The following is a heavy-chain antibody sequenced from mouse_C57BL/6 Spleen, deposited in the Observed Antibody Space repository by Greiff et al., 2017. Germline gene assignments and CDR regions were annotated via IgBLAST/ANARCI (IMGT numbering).Heavy chain of an antibody. V-gene: IGHV1-59*01. CDR2: IDPSDSYT. D-gene: IGHD2-2*01. J-gene: IGHJ4*01. Sequence: QVQLQQPGAELVRPGTSVKLSCKASGYTFTSYWMHWVKQRPGQGLEWIGVIDPSDSYTNYNQKFKGKATLTVDTSSSTAYMQLSSLTSEDSAVYYGVTMFTRGYYAMDYWGQGTSVTVSS. CDR3: VTMFTRGYYAMDY. CDR1: GYTFTSYW.